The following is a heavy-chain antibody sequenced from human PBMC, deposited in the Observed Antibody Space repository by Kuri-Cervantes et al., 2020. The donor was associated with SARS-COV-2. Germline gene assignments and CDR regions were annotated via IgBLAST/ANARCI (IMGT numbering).Heavy chain of an antibody. CDR2: IIPIFGTA. CDR1: GGTFSSYA. J-gene: IGHJ6*02. CDR3: ASWIVVVPAAMGGYYYYGMDV. V-gene: IGHV1-69*13. Sequence: SVKVSCKASGGTFSSYAISWVRQAPGQGLEWMGGIIPIFGTANYAQKFQGRVTITADESTSTAYMELSSLRSEDTAVYYCASWIVVVPAAMGGYYYYGMDVWGQGTTVTVSS. D-gene: IGHD2-2*01.